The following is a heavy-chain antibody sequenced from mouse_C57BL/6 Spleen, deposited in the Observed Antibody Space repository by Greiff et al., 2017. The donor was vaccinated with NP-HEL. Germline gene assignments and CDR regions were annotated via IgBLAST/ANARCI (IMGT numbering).Heavy chain of an antibody. D-gene: IGHD4-1*01. J-gene: IGHJ1*03. Sequence: QVQLQQPGAELVRPGSSVKLSCKASGYTFTSYWMDWVKQRPGQGLEWIGNIYPSDSETHYNQRFKDKATLTVDKSSSTAYMQLSSLTSEDSAVYYCARETNWDRRYFDVWGTGTTVTVSS. CDR3: ARETNWDRRYFDV. CDR2: IYPSDSET. CDR1: GYTFTSYW. V-gene: IGHV1-61*01.